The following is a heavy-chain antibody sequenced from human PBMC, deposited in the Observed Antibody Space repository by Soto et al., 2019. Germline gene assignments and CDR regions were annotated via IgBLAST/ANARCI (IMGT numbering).Heavy chain of an antibody. CDR2: ITNRGTHT. Sequence: PGGSLRPSCTASGFSFSSYTMNWVRQAPGKGLQRVASITNRGTHTYSADSVKGRFTISRDNDKNSLYLQMNNLRAEDTATYYCARAHEVAWFDSWGLGTLVTVSS. CDR3: ARAHEVAWFDS. CDR1: GFSFSSYT. D-gene: IGHD2-15*01. J-gene: IGHJ5*01. V-gene: IGHV3-21*06.